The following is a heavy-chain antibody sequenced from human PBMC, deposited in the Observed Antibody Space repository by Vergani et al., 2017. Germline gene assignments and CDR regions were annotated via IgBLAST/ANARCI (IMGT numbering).Heavy chain of an antibody. CDR1: GFSLPTRGVA. Sequence: QITLKESGPTLVKPTQTLTLTCTFSGFSLPTRGVAVGWIRQPPGKALAWLAFVFWDDDKRYSPSLRNRVTITRDTSRNQLVLTMTNIDPMDTATYYCTHVPDCSVGHCYEYYWGQGTLVTVSS. D-gene: IGHD2-15*01. CDR2: VFWDDDK. J-gene: IGHJ4*01. V-gene: IGHV2-5*02. CDR3: THVPDCSVGHCYEYY.